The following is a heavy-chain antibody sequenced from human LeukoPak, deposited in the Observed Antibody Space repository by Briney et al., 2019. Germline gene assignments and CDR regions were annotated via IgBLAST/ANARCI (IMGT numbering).Heavy chain of an antibody. D-gene: IGHD2-2*02. Sequence: PSETLSLTCTVSGGSISSSSYYWGWIRQPPGKGLEWIGSIYYSGSTYYNPPLKSRVTISVDTSKNQFTLKLSSVTAADTAVYYCARRRDIVVVPAAIQYWFDPWGQGTLVTVSS. J-gene: IGHJ5*02. CDR3: ARRRDIVVVPAAIQYWFDP. CDR2: IYYSGST. V-gene: IGHV4-39*01. CDR1: GGSISSSSYY.